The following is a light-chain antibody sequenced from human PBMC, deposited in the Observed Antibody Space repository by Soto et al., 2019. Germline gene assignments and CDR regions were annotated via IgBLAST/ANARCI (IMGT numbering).Light chain of an antibody. CDR3: QHNNYSWT. J-gene: IGKJ1*01. CDR2: KAS. V-gene: IGKV1-5*03. Sequence: DTELTQYDSNLSASVGDRGTITCRASQSISPWLAWYQQEPGKAPKLLIHKASSLQSGVPSRFSGSRSATDDTLTIISRLQHDVVASYYRQHNNYSWTFGQGTKVDNK. CDR1: QSISPW.